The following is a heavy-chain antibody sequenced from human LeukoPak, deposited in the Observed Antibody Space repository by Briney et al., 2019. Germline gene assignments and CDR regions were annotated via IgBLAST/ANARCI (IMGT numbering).Heavy chain of an antibody. V-gene: IGHV4-34*01. Sequence: PSETLSLTCAVYGESFSGYYWSWIRQPPGKGLEWIGEINHSGSTNYNPSLKSRVTISVDTSKNQFSLKLSSVTAADTAVYYCASPNLFHSGSYHFDYWGQGTLVTVSS. CDR2: INHSGST. D-gene: IGHD1-26*01. CDR1: GESFSGYY. J-gene: IGHJ4*02. CDR3: ASPNLFHSGSYHFDY.